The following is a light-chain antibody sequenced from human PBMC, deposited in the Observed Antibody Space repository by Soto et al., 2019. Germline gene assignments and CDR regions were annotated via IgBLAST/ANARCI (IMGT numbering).Light chain of an antibody. Sequence: ALTQPPSLSGAPWQRVTISLSWSSSNIGACYDCNWYRQLPGTAPKLLSYGNSERPSRVPDRFSGSTSGTSASLAITGLQAEDDAAYFCQCYDRSMRAYVFGTGTKVTVL. V-gene: IGLV1-40*01. CDR3: QCYDRSMRAYV. CDR2: GNS. CDR1: SSNIGACYD. J-gene: IGLJ1*01.